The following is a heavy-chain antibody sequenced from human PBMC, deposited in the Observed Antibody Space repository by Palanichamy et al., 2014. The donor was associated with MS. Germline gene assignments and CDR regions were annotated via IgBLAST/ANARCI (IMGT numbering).Heavy chain of an antibody. V-gene: IGHV3-48*03. J-gene: IGHJ3*02. CDR3: ARSFDI. Sequence: TIYYADFVKGRFTISRDNAKNSLYLQMNSLRAEDTAVYYCARSFDIWGQGTVLIVSS. CDR2: TI.